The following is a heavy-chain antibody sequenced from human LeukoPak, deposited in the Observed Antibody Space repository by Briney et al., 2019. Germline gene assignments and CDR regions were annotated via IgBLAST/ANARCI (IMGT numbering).Heavy chain of an antibody. D-gene: IGHD3-10*01. V-gene: IGHV4-39*01. CDR3: TRHYYGSGSYDC. CDR1: GGSISSSSYY. Sequence: PSETLSLTCTVSGGSISSSSYYWGWIRQPPGKGLEWIGRIYTSGSTNYNPSLKSRVTISVDTSKNQFSLKLSSVTAADTAVYYCTRHYYGSGSYDCWGQGTLVTVSS. J-gene: IGHJ4*02. CDR2: IYTSGST.